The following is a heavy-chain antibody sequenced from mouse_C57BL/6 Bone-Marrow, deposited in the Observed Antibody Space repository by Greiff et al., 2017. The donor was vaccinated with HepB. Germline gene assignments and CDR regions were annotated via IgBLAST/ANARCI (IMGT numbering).Heavy chain of an antibody. Sequence: VQLKQPGAELVKPGASVKLSCKASGYTFTSYWMHWVKQRPGQGLEWIGMIHPNSGSTNYNEKFKSKATLTVDKSSSTAYMQHSSLTSEDSAVYYCARSGLLRYPFAYWGQGTLVTVSA. J-gene: IGHJ3*01. V-gene: IGHV1-64*01. D-gene: IGHD1-1*01. CDR2: IHPNSGST. CDR1: GYTFTSYW. CDR3: ARSGLLRYPFAY.